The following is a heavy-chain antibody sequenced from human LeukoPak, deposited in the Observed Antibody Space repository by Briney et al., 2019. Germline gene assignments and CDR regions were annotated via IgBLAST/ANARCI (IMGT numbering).Heavy chain of an antibody. CDR1: GYTFTSYY. V-gene: IGHV1-46*01. CDR2: INPSGGST. CDR3: AGDSPRGTAAAGTISWFDP. J-gene: IGHJ5*02. Sequence: ASVKVSCKASGYTFTSYYMHWVRQAPGQGLEWMGIINPSGGSTSYAQKFQGRVTMTRDMSTSTVYMELSSLRSEDTAVYYCAGDSPRGTAAAGTISWFDPRGQGTLVTVSS. D-gene: IGHD6-13*01.